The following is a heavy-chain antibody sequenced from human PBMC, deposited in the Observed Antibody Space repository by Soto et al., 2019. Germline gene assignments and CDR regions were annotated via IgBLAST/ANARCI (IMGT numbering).Heavy chain of an antibody. CDR1: GFTFSNYG. J-gene: IGHJ4*02. D-gene: IGHD3-22*01. CDR3: AKDDGTFFYDTSGYPLDY. V-gene: IGHV3-30*18. CDR2: IAYDGTNT. Sequence: AGGSLRLSCAASGFTFSNYGMHWVRQAPGKWLEWVAIIAYDGTNTYYADSVKGRFTISRDNSKNTLYLQMNSLRDEDTAVYYCAKDDGTFFYDTSGYPLDYWGQGTLVTVSS.